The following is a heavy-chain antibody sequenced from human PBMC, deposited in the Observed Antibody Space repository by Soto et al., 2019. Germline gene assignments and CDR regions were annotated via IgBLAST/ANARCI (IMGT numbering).Heavy chain of an antibody. J-gene: IGHJ6*02. Sequence: QVQLVQSGAEVKKPGSSVKVSCKASGGTFSSYTISWVRQAPGQGLEWMGRIIPILGIANYAQKFQGRVTITADKSTSTAYMELSSLRSEDTAVYYCARDGPPGGSGSAEGLGMDVWGQGTTVTVSS. CDR1: GGTFSSYT. CDR3: ARDGPPGGSGSAEGLGMDV. V-gene: IGHV1-69*08. D-gene: IGHD3-10*01. CDR2: IIPILGIA.